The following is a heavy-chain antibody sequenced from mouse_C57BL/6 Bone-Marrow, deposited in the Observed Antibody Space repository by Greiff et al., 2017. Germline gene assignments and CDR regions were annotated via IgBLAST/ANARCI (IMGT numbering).Heavy chain of an antibody. D-gene: IGHD2-4*01. Sequence: QVQLKESGAELVKPGASVKLSCKASGYTFTSYWMHWVKQRPGQGLEWIGMIHPNSGSTNYNETFKSKATLTVDKSSSTAYLQLSSLTSEDSAVDYGARRGDYDGDWYFDVWGTGTTVTVSS. V-gene: IGHV1-64*01. CDR3: ARRGDYDGDWYFDV. CDR1: GYTFTSYW. CDR2: IHPNSGST. J-gene: IGHJ1*03.